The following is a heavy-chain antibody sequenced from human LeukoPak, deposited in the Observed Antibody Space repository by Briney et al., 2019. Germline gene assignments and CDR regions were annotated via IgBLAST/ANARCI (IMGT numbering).Heavy chain of an antibody. D-gene: IGHD3-22*01. Sequence: SETLSLTCAVYGGSFSGYYWSWIRQPPGKGLEWIGEINYSGSTNYNPSHKSRATISVDTSKNQFSLKLSSVTAADTAVYYCARIYYDSSGYIFDYWGQGTLVTVSS. V-gene: IGHV4-34*01. J-gene: IGHJ4*02. CDR3: ARIYYDSSGYIFDY. CDR2: INYSGST. CDR1: GGSFSGYY.